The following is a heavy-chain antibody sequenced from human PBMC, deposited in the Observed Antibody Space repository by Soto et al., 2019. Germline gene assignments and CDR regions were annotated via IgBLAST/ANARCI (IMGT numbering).Heavy chain of an antibody. CDR3: TPGLTIFGVVIDP. Sequence: EVQLVESGGGLVKPWGSLRLSCAASGFTFSNALMTWVRQAPGKGLEWVGRIKSKSDGATTDYAAPVRGRFIISRDDSTNTLSLQMNRLKTEDTAVYYWTPGLTIFGVVIDPWGQGTLVTVSS. J-gene: IGHJ5*02. V-gene: IGHV3-15*01. CDR1: GFTFSNAL. CDR2: IKSKSDGATT. D-gene: IGHD3-3*01.